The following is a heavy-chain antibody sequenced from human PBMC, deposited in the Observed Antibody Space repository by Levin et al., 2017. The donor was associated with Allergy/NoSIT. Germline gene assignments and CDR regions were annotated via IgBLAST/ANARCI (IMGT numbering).Heavy chain of an antibody. CDR3: AKDIGMITFGGVIGTLGAFDI. CDR2: ISGSGGST. J-gene: IGHJ3*02. D-gene: IGHD3-16*02. Sequence: GESLKISCAASGFTFSSYAMSWVRQAPGKGLEWVSAISGSGGSTYYADSVKGRFTISRDNSKNTLYLQMNSLRAEDTAVYYCAKDIGMITFGGVIGTLGAFDIWGQGTMVTVSS. V-gene: IGHV3-23*01. CDR1: GFTFSSYA.